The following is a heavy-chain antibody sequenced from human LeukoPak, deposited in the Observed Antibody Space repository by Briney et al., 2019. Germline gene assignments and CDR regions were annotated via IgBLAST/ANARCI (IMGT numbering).Heavy chain of an antibody. CDR3: ASSTEYSSSSGVYYYYYGMDV. J-gene: IGHJ6*02. CDR2: IYSGGST. V-gene: IGHV3-53*04. D-gene: IGHD6-6*01. Sequence: GGSLRLSCAASGFTFSDYAMHWVRQAPGKGLEWVSVIYSGGSTYYADSVKGRFTISRHNSKNTLYLQMNSLRAEDTAVYYCASSTEYSSSSGVYYYYYGMDVWGQGTTVTVSS. CDR1: GFTFSDYA.